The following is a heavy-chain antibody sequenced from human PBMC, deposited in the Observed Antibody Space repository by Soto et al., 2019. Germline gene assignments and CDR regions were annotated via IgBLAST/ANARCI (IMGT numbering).Heavy chain of an antibody. Sequence: SQTLSLTCAISGDSVSSNSAALNLIRQSPSRGLEWLGRTYYRSKWYNDYAVSAKSRITINPDTSKNQFSLQLNSVTPEDTAVYYCASDYNWNFVRWFDPWGQGTLVTVSS. CDR3: ASDYNWNFVRWFDP. CDR1: GDSVSSNSAA. D-gene: IGHD1-7*01. V-gene: IGHV6-1*01. CDR2: TYYRSKWYN. J-gene: IGHJ5*02.